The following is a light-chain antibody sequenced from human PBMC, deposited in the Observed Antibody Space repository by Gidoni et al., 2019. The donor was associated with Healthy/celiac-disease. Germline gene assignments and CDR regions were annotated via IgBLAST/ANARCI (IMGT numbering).Light chain of an antibody. Sequence: DIQMTQPPSSLSASVGDRVTITCRASKSISSYLNWYHQKPGKAPKLRIYAASRLQRGVPSRFSGSGSGTDFTLTISSLQPEDFATYYCQQSYSTPTFGQGNKLEIK. CDR2: AAS. CDR1: KSISSY. V-gene: IGKV1-39*01. CDR3: QQSYSTPT. J-gene: IGKJ2*01.